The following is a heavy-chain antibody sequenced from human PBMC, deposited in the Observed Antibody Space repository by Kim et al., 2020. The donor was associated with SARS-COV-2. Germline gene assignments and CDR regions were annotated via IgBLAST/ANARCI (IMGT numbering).Heavy chain of an antibody. CDR3: AKVYLPHLVKYYYDSSGYRIPTV. J-gene: IGHJ4*02. D-gene: IGHD3-22*01. Sequence: GGSLRLSCAASGFTFSSYAMSWVRQAPGKGLEWVSAISGSGGSTYYADSVKGRFTISRDNSKNTLYLQMNSLRAEDTAVYYCAKVYLPHLVKYYYDSSGYRIPTVGGQGTLVTVSS. CDR1: GFTFSSYA. CDR2: ISGSGGST. V-gene: IGHV3-23*01.